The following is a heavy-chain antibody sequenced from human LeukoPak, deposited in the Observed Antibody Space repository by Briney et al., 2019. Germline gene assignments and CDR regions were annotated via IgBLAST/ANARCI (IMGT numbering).Heavy chain of an antibody. J-gene: IGHJ6*03. D-gene: IGHD4/OR15-4a*01. CDR1: GFTFSSYG. V-gene: IGHV3-23*01. Sequence: GGSLRLSCAASGFTFSSYGMSWVRQAPGKGLEWVSGISGSGSDGSTYYADSVKGRFTISRDNSKDTLYLQMNSLRAEDTAVYYCARDRRLWNMDVWGTGTTVTISS. CDR3: ARDRRLWNMDV. CDR2: ISGSGSDGST.